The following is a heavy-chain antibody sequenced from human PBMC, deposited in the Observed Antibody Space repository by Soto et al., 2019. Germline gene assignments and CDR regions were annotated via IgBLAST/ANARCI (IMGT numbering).Heavy chain of an antibody. CDR3: ARRGLDAAAGRWGYYYYGMDV. D-gene: IGHD6-13*01. Sequence: GESLKISCKGSGYSFTIYWISWVRQMPGKGLEWMGRIDPSDSYTNYSPSFQGHVTISADKSISTAYLQWSSLKASDTAMYYCARRGLDAAAGRWGYYYYGMDVWGQGTTVTVSS. J-gene: IGHJ6*02. CDR1: GYSFTIYW. CDR2: IDPSDSYT. V-gene: IGHV5-10-1*01.